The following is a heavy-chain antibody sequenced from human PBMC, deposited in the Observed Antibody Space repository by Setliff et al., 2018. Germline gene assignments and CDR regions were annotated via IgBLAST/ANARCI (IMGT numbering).Heavy chain of an antibody. Sequence: PGGSLRLSCAASGFTFSDHYMTWIRQAPGKGLEWVSYISSSGSLTLYADSVRGRFSISRDNIKDSLHLQMNSLRSEDTAVYYCARALGGNYFDYWGPGILVTVS. V-gene: IGHV3-11*01. CDR2: ISSSGSLT. J-gene: IGHJ4*02. CDR3: ARALGGNYFDY. CDR1: GFTFSDHY. D-gene: IGHD2-15*01.